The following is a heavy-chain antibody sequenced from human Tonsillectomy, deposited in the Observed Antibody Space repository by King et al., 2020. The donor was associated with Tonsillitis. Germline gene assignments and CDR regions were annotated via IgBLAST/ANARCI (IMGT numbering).Heavy chain of an antibody. CDR1: GFTFSSYS. V-gene: IGHV3-48*02. CDR3: ARDGMITCGGVIVGSFDI. J-gene: IGHJ3*02. D-gene: IGHD3-16*02. Sequence: VQLVESGGGLVQPGGSLRLSCAASGFTFSSYSMNWVRQAPGKGLEWVSYITSSSRTIYYADSVKGRFTISRDNAKNSLYLQMNSLRDEDTAVYYCARDGMITCGGVIVGSFDIWGQGTMVTVSS. CDR2: ITSSSRTI.